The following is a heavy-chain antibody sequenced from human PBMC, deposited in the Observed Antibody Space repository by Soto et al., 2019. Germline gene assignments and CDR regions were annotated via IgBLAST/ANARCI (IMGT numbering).Heavy chain of an antibody. D-gene: IGHD2-2*01. Sequence: QLQLQESGPGLVKPSETLSLTCIVSGGSISTNNYNWGWIRQPPGKGLEWIGSIFYNGNTYYNPSLQSRVIISADPSRNQFSLGLTSVTAADTAVYYCARNAYQLPNFSYYYGMDVWGQGTTVSVSS. CDR2: IFYNGNT. J-gene: IGHJ6*02. V-gene: IGHV4-39*01. CDR1: GGSISTNNYN. CDR3: ARNAYQLPNFSYYYGMDV.